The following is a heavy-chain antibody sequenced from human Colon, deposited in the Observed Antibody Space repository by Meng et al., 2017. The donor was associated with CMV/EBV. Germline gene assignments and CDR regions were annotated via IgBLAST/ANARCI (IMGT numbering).Heavy chain of an antibody. CDR3: ARDFGGGDDY. CDR2: ISYDGSNK. J-gene: IGHJ4*02. V-gene: IGHV3-30*03. CDR1: GFTFNTYG. Sequence: LSCAASGFTFNTYGMHWVRQAPGKGLEWVAVISYDGSNKFYGDSVEGRFTISRDSARDTVYLQMHSLRFEDTAVYHCARDFGGGDDYWGQGTLVTVSS. D-gene: IGHD3-10*01.